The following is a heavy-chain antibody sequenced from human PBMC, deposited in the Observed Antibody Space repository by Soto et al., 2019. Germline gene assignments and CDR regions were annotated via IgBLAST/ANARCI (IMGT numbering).Heavy chain of an antibody. CDR2: TFYRSKWSN. Sequence: SQTLSLTCVISGDSLYSNGVAWNWIRQSPSRGLEWLGRTFYRSKWSNDYAESVKSRITINPDTSKNQFSLQLNSVTPEDTAVYYCARTVSYGSGSYYKLWSYYYYGMDVWGQGTTVTVSS. D-gene: IGHD3-10*01. CDR3: ARTVSYGSGSYYKLWSYYYYGMDV. V-gene: IGHV6-1*01. J-gene: IGHJ6*02. CDR1: GDSLYSNGVA.